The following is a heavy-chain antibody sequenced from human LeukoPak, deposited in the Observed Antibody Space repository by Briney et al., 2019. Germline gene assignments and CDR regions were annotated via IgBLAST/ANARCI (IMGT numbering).Heavy chain of an antibody. CDR2: ISYDGSNK. Sequence: GGSLRLSCAASGFTFSSYAMHWVRQAPGKGLEWVAVISYDGSNKYYADSVKGRFTISRDNSKNTLYLQMNSLRAEDTAVYYCARENYYDFWSGYSDHYFDYWGQGTLVTVSS. J-gene: IGHJ4*02. CDR3: ARENYYDFWSGYSDHYFDY. V-gene: IGHV3-30-3*01. CDR1: GFTFSSYA. D-gene: IGHD3-3*01.